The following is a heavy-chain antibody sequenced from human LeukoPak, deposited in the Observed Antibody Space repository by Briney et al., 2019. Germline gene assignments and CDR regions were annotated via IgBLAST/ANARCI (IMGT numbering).Heavy chain of an antibody. D-gene: IGHD2-2*01. V-gene: IGHV3-23*01. J-gene: IGHJ4*02. CDR2: ISASGGST. CDR1: GFTFSSYA. Sequence: PGGSLRLSCAASGFTFSSYAMSWVRQAPGKGLEWVSTISASGGSTYYADSVKGRFTISRDNSENTLYLQMNSLRAEDTAVYFCARSPYGYCSSTSCLIWDYWGQGTLVTVSS. CDR3: ARSPYGYCSSTSCLIWDY.